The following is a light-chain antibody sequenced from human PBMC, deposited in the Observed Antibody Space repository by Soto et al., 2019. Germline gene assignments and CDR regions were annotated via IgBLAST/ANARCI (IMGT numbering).Light chain of an antibody. J-gene: IGKJ4*01. CDR2: WAS. Sequence: DLVRSQSPASLAMSLGERATINCKSSQSVLYRSNNKNHLAWYQQKPGQPPKLVIYWASTRESGVPDRFSGSGSGTDFTLTISSLQAEDVAVYYCYQYFITPLTFGGGAKVDIK. CDR3: YQYFITPLT. V-gene: IGKV4-1*01. CDR1: QSVLYRSNNKNH.